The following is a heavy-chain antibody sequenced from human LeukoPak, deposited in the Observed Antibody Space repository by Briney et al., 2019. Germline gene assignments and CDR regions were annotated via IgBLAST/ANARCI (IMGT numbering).Heavy chain of an antibody. CDR2: ISGSGGST. CDR3: AKGRYYYDSSDAFDI. D-gene: IGHD3-22*01. J-gene: IGHJ3*02. V-gene: IGHV3-23*01. CDR1: GFTFSSYA. Sequence: GGALRLSCAASGFTFSSYAMSWVRQAPGKGLEWVSAISGSGGSTYYADSVKGRFTISRDNSKNTLYLQMNSLRAEDTAVYYCAKGRYYYDSSDAFDIWGQGTMVTVSS.